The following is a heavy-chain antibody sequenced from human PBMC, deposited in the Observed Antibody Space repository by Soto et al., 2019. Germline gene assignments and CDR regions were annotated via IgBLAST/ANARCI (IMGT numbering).Heavy chain of an antibody. CDR1: GYNFINYG. CDR3: VRDLDGSGSYYTDY. D-gene: IGHD3-10*01. J-gene: IGHJ4*02. V-gene: IGHV1-18*01. CDR2: IRVHKGNT. Sequence: ASVKVSCKXSGYNFINYGITWVRQAPGQGLEWMGWIRVHKGNTNYAQKFQGRVTMTTDTSTSTAYMELRSLRPDDTAVYYCVRDLDGSGSYYTDYWGPGTLVTVSS.